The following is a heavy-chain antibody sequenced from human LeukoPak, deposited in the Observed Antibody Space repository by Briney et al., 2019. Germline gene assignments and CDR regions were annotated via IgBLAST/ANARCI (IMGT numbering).Heavy chain of an antibody. CDR3: ARGARRTIFGVVIIPPPGV. V-gene: IGHV7-4-1*02. CDR1: GYTFSDWP. D-gene: IGHD3-3*01. J-gene: IGHJ4*02. Sequence: ASVKVSCKASGYTFSDWPINWVRQAPGQGLEWMGWIDTNTGNPTYAQGFTGRFVFSLDTSVSTTYLQISSLKAEDTAVYYCARGARRTIFGVVIIPPPGVWGQGTLVTVSS. CDR2: IDTNTGNP.